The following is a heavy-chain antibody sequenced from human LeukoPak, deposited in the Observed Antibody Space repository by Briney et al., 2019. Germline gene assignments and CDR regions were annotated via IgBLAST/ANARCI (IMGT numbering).Heavy chain of an antibody. CDR2: INHSGST. V-gene: IGHV4-34*01. CDR3: ARLGEYELLQDY. D-gene: IGHD2-15*01. CDR1: GGSFSGYY. J-gene: IGHJ4*02. Sequence: SETLSLTCAVYGGSFSGYYWSWIRQPPGRGLEWIGEINHSGSTNYNPSLKSRVTISVDTSKNQFSLKLSSVTAADTAVYYCARLGEYELLQDYWGQGTLVTVSS.